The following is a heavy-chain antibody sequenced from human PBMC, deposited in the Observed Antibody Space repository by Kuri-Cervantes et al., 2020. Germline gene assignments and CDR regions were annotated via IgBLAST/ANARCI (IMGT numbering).Heavy chain of an antibody. V-gene: IGHV4-38-2*01. D-gene: IGHD2-8*01. J-gene: IGHJ4*02. Sequence: GSLRLSCGVSNYSIGSGYYWAWIRQSPGKGLEWIGSIYHDGNTYYNPSLKSRVTISVDTSKNQFSLKLSSVTAADTAVYYCARGRGYCTSGVCYHDGNFDYWGQGTLVTVSS. CDR2: IYHDGNT. CDR1: NYSIGSGYY. CDR3: ARGRGYCTSGVCYHDGNFDY.